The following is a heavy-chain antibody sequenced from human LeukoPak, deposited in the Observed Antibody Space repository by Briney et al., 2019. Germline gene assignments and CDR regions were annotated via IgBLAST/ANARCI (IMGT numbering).Heavy chain of an antibody. V-gene: IGHV1-2*06. CDR3: ARETMITFGGVIEPLFDY. J-gene: IGHJ4*02. D-gene: IGHD3-16*02. CDR2: INPNSGGT. Sequence: ASVKVSCKASGYTFTGYYMHWVRQAPGQGLEWMGRINPNSGGTNYARQFQGGVTMTRDTSISTAYMELSRLRSDDTAVYYCARETMITFGGVIEPLFDYWGQGTLVTVSS. CDR1: GYTFTGYY.